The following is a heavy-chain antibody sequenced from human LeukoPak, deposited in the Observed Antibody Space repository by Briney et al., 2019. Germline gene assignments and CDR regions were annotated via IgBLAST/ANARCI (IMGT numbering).Heavy chain of an antibody. Sequence: PGGSLRLSCAASGFTFSSYAMTWVRQAPGKGLEWVSLIYSGGSTYYADSVKGRFTISRDNSKNTLYLQMNSLRAEDTAVYYCARGEFYDFWSGYYFYWGQGTLVTVSS. CDR1: GFTFSSYA. CDR2: IYSGGST. CDR3: ARGEFYDFWSGYYFY. J-gene: IGHJ4*02. V-gene: IGHV3-66*01. D-gene: IGHD3-3*01.